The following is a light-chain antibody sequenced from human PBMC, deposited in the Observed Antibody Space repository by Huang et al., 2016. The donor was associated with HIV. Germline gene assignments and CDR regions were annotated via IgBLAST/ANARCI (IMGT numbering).Light chain of an antibody. J-gene: IGKJ1*01. V-gene: IGKV3-15*01. CDR3: HQYTKWPSWT. CDR2: GAS. CDR1: QSVSSN. Sequence: EIVMTQSPGTLTVSPGERATLSCRASQSVSSNLAWYQQKPGQTPRLLIYGASTRATGIPVRFSGSGSGTEFTLTISSLQSEDFGVYYCHQYTKWPSWTFGQGTKVEIK.